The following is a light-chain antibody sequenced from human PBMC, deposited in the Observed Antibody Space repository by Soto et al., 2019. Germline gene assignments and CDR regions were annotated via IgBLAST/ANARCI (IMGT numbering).Light chain of an antibody. CDR3: SSYTSSTTLYV. Sequence: QSVLTQPASVSGSPGQSITISCTGTSSDLGDYNYVSWYQQHPGKAPKLVIYDVSNRPSGVSNRFSGSKSGNTASLTISGLQAEDEADYYCSSYTSSTTLYVFGTGTKVTVL. V-gene: IGLV2-14*01. J-gene: IGLJ1*01. CDR2: DVS. CDR1: SSDLGDYNY.